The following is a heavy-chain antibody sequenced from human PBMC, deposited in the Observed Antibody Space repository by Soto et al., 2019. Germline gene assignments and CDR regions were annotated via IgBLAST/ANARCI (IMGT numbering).Heavy chain of an antibody. CDR1: GGSFSGYY. V-gene: IGHV4-34*01. Sequence: SETLSLTCAVYGGSFSGYYWSWIRQPPGKGLEWIGEINHSGSTNYNPSLKSRFTISVETSKNQLSLKLSSVTAADTAVYYCARDRRGYSGWRHAFDIWGQGTMVTVSS. CDR2: INHSGST. CDR3: ARDRRGYSGWRHAFDI. D-gene: IGHD5-12*01. J-gene: IGHJ3*02.